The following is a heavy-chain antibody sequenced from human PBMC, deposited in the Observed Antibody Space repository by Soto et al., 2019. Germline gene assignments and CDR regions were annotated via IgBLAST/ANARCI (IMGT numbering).Heavy chain of an antibody. J-gene: IGHJ5*02. CDR3: ARGGAAGGNNWFDP. D-gene: IGHD6-13*01. Sequence: ASVKVSCKASGGTFSSYAISWVRQAPGQGLEWMGGIIPIFGTANYAQKFQGRVTITADESTSTAYMELSSLRSEDTAVYYCARGGAAGGNNWFDPWGQGTLVTVYS. V-gene: IGHV1-69*13. CDR1: GGTFSSYA. CDR2: IIPIFGTA.